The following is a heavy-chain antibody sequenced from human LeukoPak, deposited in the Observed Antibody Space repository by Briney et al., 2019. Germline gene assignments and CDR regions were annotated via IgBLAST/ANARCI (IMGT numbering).Heavy chain of an antibody. V-gene: IGHV4-4*08. CDR3: ASTGDGGGY. D-gene: IGHD7-27*01. Sequence: ETSESLSLTCAVSGGSMSGCYRSWIRQPRGKGLEWIGYIYSSGTTRYNPSLKSRVTISVDTSKNQFSLKLSSVTAADTAVYYCASTGDGGGYWGQGTLGTVSS. CDR1: GGSMSGCY. CDR2: IYSSGTT. J-gene: IGHJ4*02.